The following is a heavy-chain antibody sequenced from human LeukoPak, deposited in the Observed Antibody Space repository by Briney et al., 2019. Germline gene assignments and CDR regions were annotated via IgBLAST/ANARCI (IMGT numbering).Heavy chain of an antibody. CDR3: ARSGRHNYYYYGMDV. J-gene: IGHJ6*02. CDR2: ISAYNGNT. CDR1: GYTFTHYG. Sequence: ASVKVSCKASGYTFTHYGISWVRQAPGQGLEWMGWISAYNGNTKYAQKFQSRVTMTTDTSTNTVNMELRSLRSDDTAVFYCARSGRHNYYYYGMDVWGQGTTVIVSS. D-gene: IGHD3-3*01. V-gene: IGHV1-18*01.